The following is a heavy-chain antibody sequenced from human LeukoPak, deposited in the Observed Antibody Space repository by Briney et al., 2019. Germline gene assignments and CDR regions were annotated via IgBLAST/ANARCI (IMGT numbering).Heavy chain of an antibody. CDR1: GYSFTNYW. CDR3: ARSGSGYSYGYAY. CDR2: IYPGDSDT. Sequence: GESLKISCKVSGYSFTNYWIAWVRQMHGQGLEWMGIIYPGDSDTKYSPSFQGQVTMSADKSTTTAYLQWSSLKASDTAMYYCARSGSGYSYGYAYWGQGTLVTVSS. J-gene: IGHJ4*02. D-gene: IGHD5-18*01. V-gene: IGHV5-51*01.